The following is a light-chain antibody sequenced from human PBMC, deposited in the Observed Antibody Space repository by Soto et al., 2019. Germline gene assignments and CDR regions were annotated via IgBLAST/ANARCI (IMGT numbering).Light chain of an antibody. Sequence: QSVLAQPASVSGSPGQSITISCTGTITDVGGYNFVSWYQQHPGKAPQLMIYEVSNRPSGVSNRFSGSKSGNTASLTISGLQAEDEADYYCSSYTSTSTYVFGTGTQVTVL. J-gene: IGLJ1*01. V-gene: IGLV2-14*01. CDR1: ITDVGGYNF. CDR3: SSYTSTSTYV. CDR2: EVS.